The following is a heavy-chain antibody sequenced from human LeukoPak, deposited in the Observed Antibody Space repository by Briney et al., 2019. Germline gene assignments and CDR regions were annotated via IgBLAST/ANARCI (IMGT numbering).Heavy chain of an antibody. V-gene: IGHV4-34*01. CDR3: ARVPNCSSTSCYTEAFDI. D-gene: IGHD2-2*02. J-gene: IGHJ3*02. CDR1: GGSFSGYY. CDR2: INHSGST. Sequence: SETLSLTRAVYGGSFSGYYWSWIRQPPGKGLEWIGEINHSGSTNYNPSLKSRVTISVDTSKNQFSLKLSSVTAVDTAVYYCARVPNCSSTSCYTEAFDIWGQGTMVTVSS.